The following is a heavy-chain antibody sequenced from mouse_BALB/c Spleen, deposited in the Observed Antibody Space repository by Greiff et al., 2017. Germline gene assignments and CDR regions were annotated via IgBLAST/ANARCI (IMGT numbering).Heavy chain of an antibody. J-gene: IGHJ3*01. D-gene: IGHD1-1*01. CDR1: GFTFSSYG. V-gene: IGHV5-6-3*01. CDR3: TRNNYYGSSYEFAY. CDR2: INSNGGRT. Sequence: EVQRVESGGGLVQPGGSLKLSCAASGFTFSSYGMSWVRQTPDKRLELVATINSNGGRTYYPDSAKVRFTISRNNAKNTQHLKMSRLKSEDTAMYYCTRNNYYGSSYEFAYWGQGTLVTVSA.